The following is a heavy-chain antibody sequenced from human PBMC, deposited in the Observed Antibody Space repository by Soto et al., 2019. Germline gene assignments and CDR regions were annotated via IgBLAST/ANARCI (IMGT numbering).Heavy chain of an antibody. CDR3: AAGEDSRGNLAPYYLDF. CDR2: IHYSGTT. J-gene: IGHJ4*02. Sequence: PSETLAPPWRVASVSIGNYCFRCIRQPPWKGLDLIGYIHYSGTTSFFPSYNPSLRSRVTISEDTSKNKFSLKLLSVTTADTAVYFCAAGEDSRGNLAPYYLDFWGQGTLVPVSS. D-gene: IGHD6-13*01. V-gene: IGHV4-59*01. CDR1: SVSIGNYC.